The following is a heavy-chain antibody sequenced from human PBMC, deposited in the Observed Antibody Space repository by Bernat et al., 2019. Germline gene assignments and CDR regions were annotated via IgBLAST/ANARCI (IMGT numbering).Heavy chain of an antibody. Sequence: QVTLKESGPVLVKPTETLTLTCTVSGFSLSNDRMGVSWIRQPPGKALEWLAHIFSNDEKSYSTSLKPRLTISKDTSKSQVVLTMTNVDPVDTATYYCARTRPPGEWAALDWYFDLWGRGTLVTVSS. CDR2: IFSNDEK. CDR1: GFSLSNDRMG. V-gene: IGHV2-26*01. J-gene: IGHJ2*01. D-gene: IGHD7-27*01. CDR3: ARTRPPGEWAALDWYFDL.